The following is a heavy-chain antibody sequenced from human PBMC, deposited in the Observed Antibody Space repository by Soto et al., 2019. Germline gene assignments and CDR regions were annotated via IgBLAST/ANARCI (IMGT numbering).Heavy chain of an antibody. CDR3: ARIRGGYDIYYYGMDV. D-gene: IGHD5-12*01. J-gene: IGHJ6*02. CDR2: IDWDDDK. CDR1: GFSLSTSGMC. Sequence: SGPTLVNPTQTLTLTCTFSGFSLSTSGMCVSWIRQPPGKALEWLARIDWDDDKYYSTSLKTRLTTSKDTSKNQVVLTMTNMDPVDTATYYCARIRGGYDIYYYGMDVWGQGTTVTVSS. V-gene: IGHV2-70*11.